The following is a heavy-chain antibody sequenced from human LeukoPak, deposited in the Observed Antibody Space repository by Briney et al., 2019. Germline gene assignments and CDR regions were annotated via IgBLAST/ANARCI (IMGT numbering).Heavy chain of an antibody. CDR3: ATTGGDYDILTGPPDY. Sequence: GGSLRLSCAASGFTFSSYAMSWVRQAPGKGLEGVSAISGSGGSTYYADSVKGRFTISRDNSKNTLYLQMNSLRAEDTAVYYCATTGGDYDILTGPPDYWGQGTLVTVSS. CDR1: GFTFSSYA. V-gene: IGHV3-23*01. D-gene: IGHD3-9*01. J-gene: IGHJ4*02. CDR2: ISGSGGST.